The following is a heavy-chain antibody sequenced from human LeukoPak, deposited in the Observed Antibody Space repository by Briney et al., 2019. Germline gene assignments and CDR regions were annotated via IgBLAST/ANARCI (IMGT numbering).Heavy chain of an antibody. V-gene: IGHV3-66*02. CDR2: IYSGGST. CDR1: GFTVSSNY. CDR3: TGVVGAAFDY. J-gene: IGHJ4*02. Sequence: GGSLRLSCAASGFTVSSNYMSWVRQAPGKGLGRVSVIYSGGSTYYADSVKGRFTISRDNSKNTLYLQMNSLRAEDTAVYYCTGVVGAAFDYWGQGTLVTVSS. D-gene: IGHD1-26*01.